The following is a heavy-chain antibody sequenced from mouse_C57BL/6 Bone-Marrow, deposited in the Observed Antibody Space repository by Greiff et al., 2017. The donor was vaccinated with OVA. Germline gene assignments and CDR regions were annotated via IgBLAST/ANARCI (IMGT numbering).Heavy chain of an antibody. CDR1: GYTFTDYY. D-gene: IGHD1-1*01. CDR2: IYPGSGNT. V-gene: IGHV1-76*01. Sequence: QVQLQQSGAELVRPGASVKLSCKASGYTFTDYYINWVKQRPGQGLEWIARIYPGSGNTYYNEKFKGKATLTAEKSSSTAYMQLSSLTSEDSAVYFCARYYGSSPWFAYWGQGTLVTVSA. CDR3: ARYYGSSPWFAY. J-gene: IGHJ3*01.